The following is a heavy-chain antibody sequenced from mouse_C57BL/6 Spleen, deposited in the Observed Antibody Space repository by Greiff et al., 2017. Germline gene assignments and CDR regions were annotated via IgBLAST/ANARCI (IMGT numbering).Heavy chain of an antibody. V-gene: IGHV1-22*01. CDR2: INPNNGGT. J-gene: IGHJ2*01. D-gene: IGHD1-1*01. CDR1: GYTFTDYN. Sequence: EVKLVESGPELVKPGASVKMSCKASGYTFTDYNMHWVKQSHGKSLEWIGYINPNNGGTSYNQKFKGKATLTVNKSSSTAYIERRSLTSADSAVYYWAREGYYGSSYFDGGGQGTTLTVSS. CDR3: AREGYYGSSYFDG.